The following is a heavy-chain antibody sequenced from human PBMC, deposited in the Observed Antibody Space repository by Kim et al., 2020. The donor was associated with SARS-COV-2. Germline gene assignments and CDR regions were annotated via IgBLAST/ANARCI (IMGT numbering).Heavy chain of an antibody. D-gene: IGHD6-19*01. Sequence: GGSLRLSCAASGLTFSSFAMHWVRQAPGKGLEWVAIILYDGSNKYYADSVKGRFTISRDNSKNTVYLQMNSLRVEDTAVYYCARGLGVSSAWPTGIDYWGRRTPVTVS. V-gene: IGHV3-33*05. CDR2: ILYDGSNK. J-gene: IGHJ4*02. CDR3: ARGLGVSSAWPTGIDY. CDR1: GLTFSSFA.